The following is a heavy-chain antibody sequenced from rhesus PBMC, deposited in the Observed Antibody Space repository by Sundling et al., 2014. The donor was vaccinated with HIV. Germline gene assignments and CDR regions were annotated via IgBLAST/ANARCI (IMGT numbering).Heavy chain of an antibody. CDR2: ISGSGGIS. D-gene: IGHD2-39*02. CDR1: GASISSNY. Sequence: QVQLQESGPGLVKPSETLPLTCAVSGASISSNYWSWIRQAPGKGLEWIGRISGSGGISDYNPSLKSRVTISTDTSKNQFSLKLSSVTAADTAVYYCARTLVHCSGGVCYKSGLDSWGQGVVVTVSS. V-gene: IGHV4S2*01. J-gene: IGHJ6*01. CDR3: ARTLVHCSGGVCYKSGLDS.